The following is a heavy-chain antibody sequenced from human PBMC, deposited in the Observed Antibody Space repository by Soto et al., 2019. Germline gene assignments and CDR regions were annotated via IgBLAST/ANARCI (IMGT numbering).Heavy chain of an antibody. CDR3: ASMSYDILTGYYNPFDY. V-gene: IGHV1-8*01. CDR1: GYTFTSYD. J-gene: IGHJ4*02. Sequence: VASVKVSCKASGYTFTSYDINWVRQATGQGLEWMGWMNPNSGNTGYAQKFQGRVTMTRNTSISTAYMELSSLRSEDTAVYYCASMSYDILTGYYNPFDYWGQGTLVTVSS. CDR2: MNPNSGNT. D-gene: IGHD3-9*01.